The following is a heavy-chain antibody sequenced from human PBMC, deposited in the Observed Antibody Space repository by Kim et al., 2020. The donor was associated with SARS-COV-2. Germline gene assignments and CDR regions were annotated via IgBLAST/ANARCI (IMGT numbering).Heavy chain of an antibody. V-gene: IGHV1-18*01. CDR2: ISAYNGNT. J-gene: IGHJ6*02. Sequence: ASVKVSCKASGYTFTSYGISWVRQAPGQGLEWMGWISAYNGNTNYAQKLQGRVTMTTDTSTSTAYMELRSLRSDDTAVYYCAREGGSSSWYVAYYYYGMDVWGQGTTVTVSS. D-gene: IGHD6-13*01. CDR1: GYTFTSYG. CDR3: AREGGSSSWYVAYYYYGMDV.